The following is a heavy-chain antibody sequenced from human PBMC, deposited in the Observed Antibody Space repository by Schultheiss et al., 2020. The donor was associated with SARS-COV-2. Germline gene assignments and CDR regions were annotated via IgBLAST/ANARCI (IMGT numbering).Heavy chain of an antibody. V-gene: IGHV3-30*07. D-gene: IGHD1-14*01. CDR2: ISYDGSNK. CDR3: ARTPTVPTEPNWFDP. CDR1: GFTFSSYA. J-gene: IGHJ5*02. Sequence: GGSLRLSCAASGFTFSSYAMHWVRQAPGKGLEWVAVISYDGSNKYYADSVKGRFTISRDNSKNTLYLQMNSLRAEDTAVYYCARTPTVPTEPNWFDPWGQGTLVTVSS.